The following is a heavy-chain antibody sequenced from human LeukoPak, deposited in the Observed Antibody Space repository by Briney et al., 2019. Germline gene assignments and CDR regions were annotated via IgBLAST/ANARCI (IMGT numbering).Heavy chain of an antibody. CDR1: GFTFSTYA. D-gene: IGHD4-17*01. CDR2: ISGGGGGT. V-gene: IGHV3-23*01. J-gene: IGHJ4*02. Sequence: GGSLRLSCAASGFTFSTYAMSWVRQAPGKGLQWVSAISGGGGGTYYADSVKGRFTISRDNSKNTLYLQMNSLRVEDTAVYYCARDHPVTTSIDYWGQGTLVTVSS. CDR3: ARDHPVTTSIDY.